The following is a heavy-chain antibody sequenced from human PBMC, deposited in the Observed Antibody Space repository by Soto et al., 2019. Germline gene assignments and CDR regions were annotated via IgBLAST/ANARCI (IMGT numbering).Heavy chain of an antibody. V-gene: IGHV3-48*03. CDR2: ISSSGSTI. CDR3: ARDPGSITMVRGILLTGYYYGMDV. J-gene: IGHJ6*02. Sequence: EVQLVESGGGLVQPGGSLRLSCAASGFTFSSYEMNWVRQAPGKGLEWVSYISSSGSTIYYADSVKGRFTISRDNAKNSLYLQMNSLRAEDTAVYYCARDPGSITMVRGILLTGYYYGMDVWGQGTTVTVSS. D-gene: IGHD3-10*01. CDR1: GFTFSSYE.